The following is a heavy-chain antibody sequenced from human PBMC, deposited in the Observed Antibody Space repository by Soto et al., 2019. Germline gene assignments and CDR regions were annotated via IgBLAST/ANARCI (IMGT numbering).Heavy chain of an antibody. D-gene: IGHD1-1*01. CDR1: GYTFTGYY. V-gene: IGHV1-2*02. CDR2: INPNSGGT. J-gene: IGHJ6*02. CDR3: ARLERDYYYYGMDV. Sequence: ASVKVSCKASGYTFTGYYMHWVRQAPGQGLEWMGWINPNSGGTNYAQKFQGRVTMTRDTSISTAYMELSRLRSDDTAVYYCARLERDYYYYGMDVWGQGTTVTVSS.